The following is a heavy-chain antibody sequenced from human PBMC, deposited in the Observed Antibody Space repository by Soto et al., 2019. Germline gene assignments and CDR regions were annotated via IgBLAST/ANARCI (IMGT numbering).Heavy chain of an antibody. Sequence: GGSLRLSCAASGFTFSSYAMHWVRQAPGKGLEWVAVISYDGSNKYYADSVKGRFTISRDNSKNTLYLQMNSLRAEDTAVYYCARDPGPQKWELLPFYFDYWGQGTLVTVSS. J-gene: IGHJ4*02. CDR3: ARDPGPQKWELLPFYFDY. D-gene: IGHD1-26*01. V-gene: IGHV3-30-3*01. CDR1: GFTFSSYA. CDR2: ISYDGSNK.